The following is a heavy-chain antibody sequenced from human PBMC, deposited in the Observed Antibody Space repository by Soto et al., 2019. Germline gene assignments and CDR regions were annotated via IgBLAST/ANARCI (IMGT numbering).Heavy chain of an antibody. Sequence: GGSLRLSCTCSGFNFHDYAMSWSRQAPGKGLEWVGVIRSKAYGETADYAASVKGRFTIYRDDSKSTAYLQMSSLQTEDTGVYYCTKYTYTSRYSYFGMDVWGHGTTVTVSS. CDR1: GFNFHDYA. D-gene: IGHD2-15*01. CDR2: IRSKAYGETA. J-gene: IGHJ6*02. CDR3: TKYTYTSRYSYFGMDV. V-gene: IGHV3-49*03.